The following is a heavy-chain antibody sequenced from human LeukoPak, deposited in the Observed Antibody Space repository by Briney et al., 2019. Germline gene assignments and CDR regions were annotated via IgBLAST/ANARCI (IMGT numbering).Heavy chain of an antibody. Sequence: SETLSLTCTVSGGSISSSSYYWGWIRQPPGKGLEWIGYIYYSGSTYYNPSLKSRVTISVDTSKNQFSLKLSSVTAADTAVYYCARGHGQIWGQGTMVTVSS. V-gene: IGHV4-30-4*08. CDR2: IYYSGST. CDR1: GGSISSSSYY. J-gene: IGHJ3*02. CDR3: ARGHGQI.